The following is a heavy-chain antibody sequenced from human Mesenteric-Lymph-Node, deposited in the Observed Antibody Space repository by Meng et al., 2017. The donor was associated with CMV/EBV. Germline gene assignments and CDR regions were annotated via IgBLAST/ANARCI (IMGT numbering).Heavy chain of an antibody. Sequence: GGSLRLSCAASGFTFSSYSMNWVRQAPGKGLEWVSSISSSSSYIYYADSVKGRFTLSRDNAKNSLYLQMNSLRAEDTAVYYCARNPPGKGFIDYWGQGTLVTVSS. CDR1: GFTFSSYS. D-gene: IGHD1-1*01. CDR3: ARNPPGKGFIDY. V-gene: IGHV3-21*01. J-gene: IGHJ4*02. CDR2: ISSSSSYI.